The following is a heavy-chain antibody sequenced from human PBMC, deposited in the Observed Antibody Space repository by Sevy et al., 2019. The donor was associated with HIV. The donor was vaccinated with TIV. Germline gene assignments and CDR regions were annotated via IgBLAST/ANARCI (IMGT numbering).Heavy chain of an antibody. Sequence: GGSLRLSCAASGFPVSSNYMSWVRQAPGKGLEWVSVMYSDGSTYHADSVKGRFTISRGNSKNTLYLQMNSLRVEDTAVYYCARGKSGYGYGLDYWGQGTLVTVSS. CDR1: GFPVSSNY. CDR3: ARGKSGYGYGLDY. J-gene: IGHJ4*02. D-gene: IGHD5-18*01. CDR2: MYSDGST. V-gene: IGHV3-66*01.